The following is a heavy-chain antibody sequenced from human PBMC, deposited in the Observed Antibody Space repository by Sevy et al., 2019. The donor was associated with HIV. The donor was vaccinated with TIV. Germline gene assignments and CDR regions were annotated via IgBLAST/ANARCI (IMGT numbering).Heavy chain of an antibody. CDR3: ATIAVAGTRDKLDYYYYYGMDV. CDR1: GGSISSSSYY. D-gene: IGHD6-19*01. CDR2: IYYGGST. V-gene: IGHV4-39*01. Sequence: SETLSLTCTVSGGSISSSSYYWGWIRQPPGKGLEWIGSIYYGGSTYYNPSLKSRVTISVDTSKNQFSLRLSSVTAADTAVYYCATIAVAGTRDKLDYYYYYGMDVGGQGTTVTVSS. J-gene: IGHJ6*02.